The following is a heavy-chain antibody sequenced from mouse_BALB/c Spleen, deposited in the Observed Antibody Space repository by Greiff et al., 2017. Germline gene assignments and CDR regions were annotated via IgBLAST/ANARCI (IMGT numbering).Heavy chain of an antibody. D-gene: IGHD2-14*01. V-gene: IGHV1S81*02. Sequence: QVQLQQSGAELVKPGASVKLSCKASGYTFTSYWMHWVKQRPGQGLEWIGEINPSNGRTNYNEKFKSKATLTVDKSSSTAYMQLSSLTSEDSAVYYCAGGYYRDYWGQGTTLTVSS. J-gene: IGHJ2*01. CDR2: INPSNGRT. CDR3: AGGYYRDY. CDR1: GYTFTSYW.